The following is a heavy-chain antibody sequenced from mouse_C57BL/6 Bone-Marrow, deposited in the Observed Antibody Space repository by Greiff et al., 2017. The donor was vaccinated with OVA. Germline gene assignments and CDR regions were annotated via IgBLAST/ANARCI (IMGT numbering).Heavy chain of an antibody. CDR1: GFTFSDYG. D-gene: IGHD1-1*01. V-gene: IGHV5-17*01. CDR2: ISSGSSTI. J-gene: IGHJ1*03. CDR3: ARPTTPGYFDV. Sequence: EVKLVESGGGLVKPGGSLKLSCAASGFTFSDYGMPWVRQAPEKGLEWVAYISSGSSTIYYADTVKGRFTISRDNAKTTLFLQMTSLRSEDTAMYYCARPTTPGYFDVWGTGTTVTVSS.